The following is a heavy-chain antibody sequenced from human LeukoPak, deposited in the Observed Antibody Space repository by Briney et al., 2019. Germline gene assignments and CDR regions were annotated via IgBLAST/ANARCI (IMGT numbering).Heavy chain of an antibody. J-gene: IGHJ4*02. Sequence: GGSLRLSCVGSGFSVSGSYMSWVRRAPGKGLEWVSFINTGGSTYYADSVKGRFTISRDNSKNTLFLQMNSLRAEDTAVYYCARGGLHSDFDSWGQGTLVTVSS. CDR1: GFSVSGSY. CDR2: INTGGST. V-gene: IGHV3-66*01. D-gene: IGHD5-24*01. CDR3: ARGGLHSDFDS.